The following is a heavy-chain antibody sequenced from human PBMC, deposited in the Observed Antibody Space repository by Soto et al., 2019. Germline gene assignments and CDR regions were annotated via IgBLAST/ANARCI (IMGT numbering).Heavy chain of an antibody. D-gene: IGHD5-12*01. CDR3: ARGLIVASRHDAFEM. Sequence: QGQLLQSGDEVKTPGASVRVSCRASGYPFTSYGISWVRQAPGQGLEWVAWISAYNGKRDTAQKFQGRVTINLDTTTDTAHMDLGDPKSADTAVYYCARGLIVASRHDAFEMWGQGTKVTVSS. J-gene: IGHJ3*02. V-gene: IGHV1-18*01. CDR1: GYPFTSYG. CDR2: ISAYNGKR.